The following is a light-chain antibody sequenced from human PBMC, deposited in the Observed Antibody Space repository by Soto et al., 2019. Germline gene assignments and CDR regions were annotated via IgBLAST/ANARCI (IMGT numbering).Light chain of an antibody. CDR3: QQYNNWPFT. CDR1: QSVSSN. J-gene: IGKJ3*01. Sequence: EIVMTQSPATLSVSPGERATLSCRASQSVSSNLAWYQQKPGQAPRLLIYGASTRATGIPARFSGSGSGTEFTLTISSLQSGDFAVYYCQQYNNWPFTFGPGTKVAIK. CDR2: GAS. V-gene: IGKV3-15*01.